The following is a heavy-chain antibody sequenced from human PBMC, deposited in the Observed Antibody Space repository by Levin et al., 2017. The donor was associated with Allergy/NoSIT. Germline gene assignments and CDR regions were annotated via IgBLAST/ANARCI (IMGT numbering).Heavy chain of an antibody. CDR3: ARVRFPYCSGGSCYSAGWFDP. CDR2: INHSGST. V-gene: IGHV4-34*01. CDR1: GGSFSGYY. Sequence: SQTLSLTCAVYGGSFSGYYWSWLRQPPGKGLEWIGEINHSGSTNYNPSLKSRVTISVDTSKNQFSLKLSSVTAADTAVYYCARVRFPYCSGGSCYSAGWFDPWGQGTLVTVSS. J-gene: IGHJ5*02. D-gene: IGHD2-15*01.